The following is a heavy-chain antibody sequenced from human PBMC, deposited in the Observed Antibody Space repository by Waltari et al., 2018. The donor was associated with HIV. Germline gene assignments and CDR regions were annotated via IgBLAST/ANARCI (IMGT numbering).Heavy chain of an antibody. CDR1: AYPFIDYG. J-gene: IGHJ6*02. CDR3: ARDITGATFADGMDV. V-gene: IGHV1-18*01. CDR2: IRTYNGHA. D-gene: IGHD1-7*01. Sequence: QVQLEQSGAEVKKPGASVKVSCKASAYPFIDYGISWVRQAPGQGLEWKGWIRTYNGHANYAQNFQGRVTMTTEPSTRTAYMELRSLRSDDTAVYYCARDITGATFADGMDVWGQGTTVIVSS.